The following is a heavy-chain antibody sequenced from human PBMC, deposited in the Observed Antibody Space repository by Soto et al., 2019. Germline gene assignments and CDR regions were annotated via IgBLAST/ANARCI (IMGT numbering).Heavy chain of an antibody. CDR2: FHSSGRS. D-gene: IGHD1-1*01. CDR1: GVSVTNYY. V-gene: IGHV4-59*08. CDR3: ARRSWNDLEWIEAFAI. Sequence: QVQLQESGPGLVKPSETLSLTCTVSGVSVTNYYWTWIRQPPGKGLEWIGYFHSSGRSIHNPSLASRVTTSVDTAKNHVSLELASVTAADTAVYYCARRSWNDLEWIEAFAIWGQWIMVTVSS. J-gene: IGHJ3*02.